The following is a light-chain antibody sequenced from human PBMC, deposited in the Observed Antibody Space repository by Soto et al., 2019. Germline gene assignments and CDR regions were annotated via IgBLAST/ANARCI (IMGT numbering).Light chain of an antibody. CDR3: QQYNNWTRT. J-gene: IGKJ1*01. Sequence: EIVMTQSPATLSVSPRQRATLSCRASQSVSRNLAWYQQKPGQAPRLLIYDASSRATGIPDRFSGGGSGTDFTLTISRLENEDFAVYYCQQYNNWTRTFGQGTKVDIK. V-gene: IGKV3D-15*01. CDR1: QSVSRN. CDR2: DAS.